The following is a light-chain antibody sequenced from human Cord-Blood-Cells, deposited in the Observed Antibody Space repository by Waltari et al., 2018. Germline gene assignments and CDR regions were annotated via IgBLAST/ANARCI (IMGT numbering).Light chain of an antibody. CDR1: SSDVGSYNL. Sequence: QSALTQPASVSGSPGQSITISFTGTSSDVGSYNLVSWYQQHPGKAPKLMIYEGSKRPSGVSKRFSGSKSGNTASLTISGLQAEDEADYYCCSYAGSSTWVFGGGTKLTVL. J-gene: IGLJ3*02. V-gene: IGLV2-23*01. CDR2: EGS. CDR3: CSYAGSSTWV.